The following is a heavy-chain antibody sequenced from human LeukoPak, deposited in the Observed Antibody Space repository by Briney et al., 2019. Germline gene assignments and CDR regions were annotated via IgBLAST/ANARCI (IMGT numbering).Heavy chain of an antibody. Sequence: TGGSLRLSCAASGFTVSSNYMSWVRQAPGKGLEWVSVIYSGGSTYYADSVKGRFTISRDNSKNTLYLQMNSLRAEDTAVYYCARDQGYDSSGYQRRDAFDIWGQGTMVTVSS. CDR3: ARDQGYDSSGYQRRDAFDI. CDR1: GFTVSSNY. D-gene: IGHD3-22*01. J-gene: IGHJ3*02. V-gene: IGHV3-53*01. CDR2: IYSGGST.